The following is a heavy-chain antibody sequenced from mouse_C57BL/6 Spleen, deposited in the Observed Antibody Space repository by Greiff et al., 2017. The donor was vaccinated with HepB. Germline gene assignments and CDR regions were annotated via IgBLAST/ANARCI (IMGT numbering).Heavy chain of an antibody. Sequence: QVQLKESGAELARPGASVKMSCKASGYTFTSYTMHWVKQRPGQGLEWIGYINPSSGYTKYNQKFKDKATLTADKSSSTAYMQLSSLTSEDSAVYYCARYYSNYEEYWYFDVWGTGTTVTVSS. V-gene: IGHV1-4*01. CDR1: GYTFTSYT. D-gene: IGHD2-5*01. CDR2: INPSSGYT. CDR3: ARYYSNYEEYWYFDV. J-gene: IGHJ1*03.